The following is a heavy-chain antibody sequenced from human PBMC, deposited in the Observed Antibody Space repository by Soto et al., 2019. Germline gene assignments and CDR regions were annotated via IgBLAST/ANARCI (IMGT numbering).Heavy chain of an antibody. CDR1: GGSFSGYY. Sequence: PSETLSLTCAVYGGSFSGYYWSWIRQPPGKGLEWIGEINHSGSTNYNPSLKSRVTISVDTSKNQFSLKLSTVTAADTAVYYCARAGRHLYSSSPRFDYWGQGTLVTVSS. CDR3: ARAGRHLYSSSPRFDY. D-gene: IGHD6-6*01. V-gene: IGHV4-34*01. J-gene: IGHJ4*02. CDR2: INHSGST.